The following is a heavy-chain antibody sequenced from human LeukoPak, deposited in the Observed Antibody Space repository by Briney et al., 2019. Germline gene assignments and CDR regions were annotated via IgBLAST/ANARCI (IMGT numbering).Heavy chain of an antibody. D-gene: IGHD3-16*02. J-gene: IGHJ4*02. V-gene: IGHV3-23*01. CDR3: AKWFRGLGSDRFYDK. Sequence: GESLRLSCAASGFTFIAVDWVRQAPGMGLEWVSTINSVDDTYYSESVRGRFTVSRDKSKNTVYLHMNSLRAEDTAVYHCAKWFRGLGSDRFYDKWGQGTLVTVSS. CDR2: INSVDDT. CDR1: GFTFIA.